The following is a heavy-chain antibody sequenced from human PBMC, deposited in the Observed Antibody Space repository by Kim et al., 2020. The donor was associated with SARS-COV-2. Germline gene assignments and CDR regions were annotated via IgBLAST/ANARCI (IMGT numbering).Heavy chain of an antibody. D-gene: IGHD3-3*01. CDR2: INPNSGGT. V-gene: IGHV1-2*02. CDR1: GYTFTGYY. Sequence: ASVKVSCKASGYTFTGYYMHWVRQAPGQGLEWMGWINPNSGGTNYAQKFQGRVTMTRDTSISTAYMELRRLRSDDTAVYYCARGARSGYDFWSGYYTVVYYYYGMDVWGEGTTVTVSS. J-gene: IGHJ6*04. CDR3: ARGARSGYDFWSGYYTVVYYYYGMDV.